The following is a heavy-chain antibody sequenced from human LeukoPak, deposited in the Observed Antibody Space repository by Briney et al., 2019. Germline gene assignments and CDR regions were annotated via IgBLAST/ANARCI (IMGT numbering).Heavy chain of an antibody. CDR3: ARLIAAAGTIWVDV. J-gene: IGHJ6*04. CDR1: GFPFSSYS. D-gene: IGHD6-13*01. CDR2: ISSSSSYI. V-gene: IGHV3-21*01. Sequence: GGSLRLSCAASGFPFSSYSMNWGSQAPGKGLEWVSSISSSSSYIYYADSVQGRCTISRDNAKNSLYRQMNSLRAEDTSVYYCARLIAAAGTIWVDVWGKGTTVTVSS.